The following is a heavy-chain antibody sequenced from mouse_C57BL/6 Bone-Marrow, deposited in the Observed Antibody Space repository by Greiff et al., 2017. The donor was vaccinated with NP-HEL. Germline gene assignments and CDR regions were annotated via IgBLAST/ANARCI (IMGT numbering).Heavy chain of an antibody. V-gene: IGHV1-76*01. D-gene: IGHD1-1*01. CDR2: IYPGSGNT. Sequence: QVQLQQSGAELVRPGASVKLSCKASGYTFTDYYINWVKQRPGQGLEWIARIYPGSGNTYYNEKFKGKATLTAEKSSSTAYMQLSSLTSEDSAVYFCARDYYYGSSYVIAMDYWGQGTSVTVSS. J-gene: IGHJ4*01. CDR3: ARDYYYGSSYVIAMDY. CDR1: GYTFTDYY.